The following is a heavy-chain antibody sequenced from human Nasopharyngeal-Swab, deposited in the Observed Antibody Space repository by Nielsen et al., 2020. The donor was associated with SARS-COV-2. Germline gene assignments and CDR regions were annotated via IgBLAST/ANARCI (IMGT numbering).Heavy chain of an antibody. CDR1: GGSISSGGYY. Sequence: LRPSCTVSGGSISSGGYYWSWIRQHPGKGLEWIGYIYYSGSTYYNPSLKSRVTLSVDTSKNQFSLKLSSVTAADTAVYYCARARITIFGVVINAFDIWVQGTMVTVSS. V-gene: IGHV4-31*03. J-gene: IGHJ3*02. CDR2: IYYSGST. CDR3: ARARITIFGVVINAFDI. D-gene: IGHD3-3*01.